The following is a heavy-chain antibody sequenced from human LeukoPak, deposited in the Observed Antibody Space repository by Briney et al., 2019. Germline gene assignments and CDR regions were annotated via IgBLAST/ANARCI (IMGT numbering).Heavy chain of an antibody. V-gene: IGHV4-34*01. CDR2: IYYSGST. D-gene: IGHD3-3*01. CDR1: GGSFSGYY. CDR3: ARVEYYYYYMDV. Sequence: SETLSLTCAVYGGSFSGYYWGWIRQPPGKGLEWIGSIYYSGSTYYNPSLKSRVTISVDTSKNQFSLKLSSVTAADTAVYYCARVEYYYYYMDVWGQGTLVTVSS. J-gene: IGHJ6*03.